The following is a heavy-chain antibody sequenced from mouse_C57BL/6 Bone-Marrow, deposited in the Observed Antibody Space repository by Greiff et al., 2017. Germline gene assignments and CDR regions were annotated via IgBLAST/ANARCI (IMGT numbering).Heavy chain of an antibody. Sequence: QVQLKESGPGLVQPSQSLSITCTVSGFSLTSYGVHWVRQSPGKGLEWLGVIWSGGSTDYNAAFISRLSISTDNSKSQVFFKMNSLQADDTAIYYCARTFITTVVESWYFDVWGTGTTVTVSS. CDR1: GFSLTSYG. CDR2: IWSGGST. D-gene: IGHD1-1*01. J-gene: IGHJ1*03. CDR3: ARTFITTVVESWYFDV. V-gene: IGHV2-2*01.